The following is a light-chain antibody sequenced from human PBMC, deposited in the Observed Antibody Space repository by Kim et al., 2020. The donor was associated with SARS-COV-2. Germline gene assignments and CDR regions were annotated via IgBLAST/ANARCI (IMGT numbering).Light chain of an antibody. Sequence: PGGTVTLPCGSSTGAVTSGHYPYWFQQKPGQAPRTLIYDTRNKHSWTPARFSGSLLGGKAALTLSGAQPEDEAEYYCLLYYGGDRVFGGGTKLTVL. CDR1: TGAVTSGHY. J-gene: IGLJ3*02. V-gene: IGLV7-46*01. CDR2: DTR. CDR3: LLYYGGDRV.